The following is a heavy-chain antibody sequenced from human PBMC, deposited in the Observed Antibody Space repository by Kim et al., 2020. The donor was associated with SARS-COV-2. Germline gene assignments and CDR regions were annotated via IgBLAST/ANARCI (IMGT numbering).Heavy chain of an antibody. V-gene: IGHV4-59*13. CDR3: ARVAGEENSSSWYYFDY. Sequence: SETLSLTCTVSGGSISSYYWSWIRQPPGKGLEWIGYIYYSGSTNYNPSLKSRVTISVDTSKNQFSLKLSSVTAADTAVYYCARVAGEENSSSWYYFDYWGQGTLVTVSS. CDR1: GGSISSYY. J-gene: IGHJ4*02. CDR2: IYYSGST. D-gene: IGHD6-13*01.